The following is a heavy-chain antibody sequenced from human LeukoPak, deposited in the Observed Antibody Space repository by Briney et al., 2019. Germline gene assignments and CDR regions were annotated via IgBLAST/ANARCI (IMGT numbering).Heavy chain of an antibody. J-gene: IGHJ6*03. CDR2: ISGRGDST. D-gene: IGHD3-3*02. V-gene: IGHV3-23*01. CDR1: GFTFNTYG. Sequence: GSLRLSCAASGFTFNTYGMSWARQAPGKGLEWVSAISGRGDSTYYADSVKGRFTISRDNSKNTLYLQMNSLRAEDTAVYYCVLGSHPSYYYYMDVWGKGTTVTVSS. CDR3: VLGSHPSYYYYMDV.